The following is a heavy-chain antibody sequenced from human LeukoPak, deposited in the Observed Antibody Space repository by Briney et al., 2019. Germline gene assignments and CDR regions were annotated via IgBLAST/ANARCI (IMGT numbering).Heavy chain of an antibody. CDR2: VKKDESEK. CDR1: GFTFSNNW. Sequence: PGGSLRLSCAASGFTFSNNWMTWVRQAPGKGLEWVASVKKDESEKYYVDSVKGRFTISRDNSKNTLYLQMNSLRVEDTAIYYCAMEGFDIWGQGTMVTVSS. J-gene: IGHJ3*02. D-gene: IGHD3-3*01. V-gene: IGHV3-7*03. CDR3: AMEGFDI.